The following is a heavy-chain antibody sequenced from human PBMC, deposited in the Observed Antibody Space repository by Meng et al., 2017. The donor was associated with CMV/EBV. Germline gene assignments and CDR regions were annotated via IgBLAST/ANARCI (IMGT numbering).Heavy chain of an antibody. CDR1: GGSIISGDYY. J-gene: IGHJ5*02. CDR2: IYYSGST. V-gene: IGHV4-30-4*08. D-gene: IGHD2-21*01. Sequence: SETLSLTCTVSGGSIISGDYYWSWIRQPPGKGLEWIGYIYYSGSTYYNPSLKSRVTISVDTSKNQFSLKLSSVTAADTAVYYCARSVVGMNWFDPWGQGTLVTVSS. CDR3: ARSVVGMNWFDP.